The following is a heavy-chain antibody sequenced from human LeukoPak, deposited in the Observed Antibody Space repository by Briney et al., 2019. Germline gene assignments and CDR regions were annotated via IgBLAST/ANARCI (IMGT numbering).Heavy chain of an antibody. CDR1: GGSNRSYY. CDR3: ARDRIVVVPAASGSWYFDL. Sequence: PSETLSLTCTVSGGSNRSYYWSWIRQPAGKGLEWIGRIYISGSTNYNPSLKSRVTMSVDTSKNQFSLKLSSVTAADTAVYYCARDRIVVVPAASGSWYFDLWGRGTLVTVSS. CDR2: IYISGST. J-gene: IGHJ2*01. D-gene: IGHD2-2*01. V-gene: IGHV4-4*07.